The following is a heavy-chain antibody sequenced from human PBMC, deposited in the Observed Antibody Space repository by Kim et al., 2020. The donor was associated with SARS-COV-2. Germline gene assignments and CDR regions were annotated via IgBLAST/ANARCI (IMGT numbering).Heavy chain of an antibody. CDR3: AGTITMVRGVGFDAFDI. J-gene: IGHJ3*02. V-gene: IGHV3-48*03. CDR1: GFTFSSHE. CDR2: ISSSGSTI. D-gene: IGHD3-10*01. Sequence: GGSLRLSCAASGFTFSSHEMNWVRQAPGKGLEWVSYISSSGSTIYYADSVKGRFTISRDNAKNSLYLQMNSLRAEDTAVYYCAGTITMVRGVGFDAFDIWGQGTMVTVSS.